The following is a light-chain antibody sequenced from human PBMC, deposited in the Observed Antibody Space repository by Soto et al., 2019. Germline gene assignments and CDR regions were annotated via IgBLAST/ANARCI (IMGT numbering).Light chain of an antibody. CDR2: GYT. CDR1: SSNIGSNYD. J-gene: IGLJ3*02. Sequence: QSVLTQPPSVSGAPGQTVTISCAGTSSNIGSNYDVHWYQHLPGTAPKLLIFGYTNRPSGVPDRFSGSKSGTSASLAITGLQSEDESAYYCQSYDSDVSAWVFRGGTKVTVL. V-gene: IGLV1-40*01. CDR3: QSYDSDVSAWV.